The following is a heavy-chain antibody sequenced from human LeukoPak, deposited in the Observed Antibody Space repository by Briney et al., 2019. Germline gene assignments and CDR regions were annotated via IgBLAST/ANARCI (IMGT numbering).Heavy chain of an antibody. J-gene: IGHJ4*02. CDR3: ARYGRLHY. D-gene: IGHD2-15*01. CDR1: GFTFSNHD. V-gene: IGHV3-23*01. CDR2: ISDSGSHT. Sequence: AGGSLRLSCAASGFTFSNHDMSWVRQAPGQGLEWVSSISDSGSHTYYADSVKGRFTISRDNSKNTLFLQMNSLRAEDTAVYYCARYGRLHYWGQGTLVTVSS.